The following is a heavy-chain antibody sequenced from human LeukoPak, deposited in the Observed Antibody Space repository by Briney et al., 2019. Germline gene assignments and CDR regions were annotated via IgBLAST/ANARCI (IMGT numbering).Heavy chain of an antibody. V-gene: IGHV3-23*01. D-gene: IGHD2-2*01. CDR1: GFTFSSYA. J-gene: IGHJ4*02. CDR2: ISGSGGST. Sequence: GGSLRLSCAASGFTFSSYAMSWVRQAPGKGLEWVSAISGSGGSTYYADSVEGRFTISRDNSKNTLILQMNSLRAEDTAVYYCAKGGAGYCSRTSCLYYFDYWGQGTLVTVST. CDR3: AKGGAGYCSRTSCLYYFDY.